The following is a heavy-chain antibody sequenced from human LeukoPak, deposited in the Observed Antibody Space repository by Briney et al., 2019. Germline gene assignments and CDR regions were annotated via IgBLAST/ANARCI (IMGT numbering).Heavy chain of an antibody. V-gene: IGHV2-70*01. Sequence: SGPALVNPTQTLTLTCTFSGFSLRTSGMCVSWIRQPPGKALEWLALIDWDDDKYYITSLKTRLTISQDTSKNQVVLTMTNMDPVDTATYYCARMRYYYGSIDPWGQGTLATVSS. D-gene: IGHD3-10*01. CDR2: IDWDDDK. CDR3: ARMRYYYGSIDP. CDR1: GFSLRTSGMC. J-gene: IGHJ5*02.